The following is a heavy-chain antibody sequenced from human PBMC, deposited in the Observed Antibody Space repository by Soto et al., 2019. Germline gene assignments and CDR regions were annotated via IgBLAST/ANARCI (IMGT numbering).Heavy chain of an antibody. J-gene: IGHJ3*02. Sequence: WGSPRLSCAASGVTVSSNYMGGVRQAPGKGLEWVSVIYSGGSTYYADSVKGRFTISRDNSKNTLYLQMNSLRAEDTAVYYCATSVYDDAFDIWGQGTMVTVSS. CDR2: IYSGGST. D-gene: IGHD5-12*01. V-gene: IGHV3-66*01. CDR1: GVTVSSNY. CDR3: ATSVYDDAFDI.